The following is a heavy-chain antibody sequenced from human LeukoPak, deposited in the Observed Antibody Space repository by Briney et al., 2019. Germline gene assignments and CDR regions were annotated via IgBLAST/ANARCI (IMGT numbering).Heavy chain of an antibody. D-gene: IGHD6-6*01. Sequence: GRSLRLSCAASGFTFDDYAMHWVRQAPGKGLEWVSGISWNSGSIGYADSVKGRFTISRDNAKNSLYLQMNSLRAEDTALYYCAKDREYSSSPGFDYWGQGTLVTVSS. CDR3: AKDREYSSSPGFDY. CDR1: GFTFDDYA. J-gene: IGHJ4*02. CDR2: ISWNSGSI. V-gene: IGHV3-9*01.